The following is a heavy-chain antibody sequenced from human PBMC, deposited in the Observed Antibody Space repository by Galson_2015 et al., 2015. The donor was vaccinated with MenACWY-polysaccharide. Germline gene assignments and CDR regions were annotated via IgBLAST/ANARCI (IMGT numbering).Heavy chain of an antibody. D-gene: IGHD3-10*01. J-gene: IGHJ5*02. CDR1: GGSISRTSHY. Sequence: SETLSLTCTVSGGSISRTSHYWAWIRQPPGKGLEWIGSIYDSGTTYYNPSLKSRVTISVDTSKNQFSLNVTSVTAADTAVYFCARDSHYYGSGSYGWFDPWGQGILVPSPQ. CDR2: IYDSGTT. CDR3: ARDSHYYGSGSYGWFDP. V-gene: IGHV4-39*07.